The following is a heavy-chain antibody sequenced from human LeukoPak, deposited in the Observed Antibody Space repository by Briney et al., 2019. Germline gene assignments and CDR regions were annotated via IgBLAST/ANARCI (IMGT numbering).Heavy chain of an antibody. V-gene: IGHV4-30-2*01. CDR2: IYHSGST. CDR3: ARAVYSGYASSLSLDY. D-gene: IGHD5-12*01. Sequence: PSETLSLTCAVSGGSISSGGYSWSWIRQPPGKGLEWIGYIYHSGSTYYNPSLKSRVTISVDRSKNQFSLKLSSVTAADTAVYYCARAVYSGYASSLSLDYWGQGTLVTVSS. CDR1: GGSISSGGYS. J-gene: IGHJ4*02.